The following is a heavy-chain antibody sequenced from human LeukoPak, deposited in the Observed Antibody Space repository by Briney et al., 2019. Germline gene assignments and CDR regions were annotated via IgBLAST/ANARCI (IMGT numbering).Heavy chain of an antibody. CDR3: ARVPRRNYYYYNIEV. J-gene: IGHJ6*03. Sequence: SETLSLTCTIYGGSFSGYYWSWIRQPPGKGLEWIGEINHSGRTYYNPSLKSRVTISLDTSKKQFSLMLSSVTAAHTAVYYCARVPRRNYYYYNIEVWPEGTTVTIS. V-gene: IGHV4-34*01. CDR1: GGSFSGYY. D-gene: IGHD1-1*01. CDR2: INHSGRT.